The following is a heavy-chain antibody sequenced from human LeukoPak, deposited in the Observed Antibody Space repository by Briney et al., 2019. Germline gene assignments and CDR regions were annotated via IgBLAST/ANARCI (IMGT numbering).Heavy chain of an antibody. CDR2: VNPNSGNT. Sequence: ASVKVSCKASGYTFTSYDINWVRQATGQGLEWMGWVNPNSGNTGYAQKFQGRVTMTRNTSISTAYMELSSLRSEDTAVYYCARGQYGDSNFDYWGQGTLVTVSS. CDR1: GYTFTSYD. J-gene: IGHJ4*02. D-gene: IGHD4-17*01. V-gene: IGHV1-8*01. CDR3: ARGQYGDSNFDY.